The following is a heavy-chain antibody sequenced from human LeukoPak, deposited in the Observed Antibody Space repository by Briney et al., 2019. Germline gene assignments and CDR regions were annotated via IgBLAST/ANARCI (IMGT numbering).Heavy chain of an antibody. CDR1: GFTFSSYS. CDR3: ARVGCSGGSCYSPDY. CDR2: ISSSSSYI. Sequence: GGSLRLSCAASGFTFSSYSMNWVRQAPGKGLEWVSSISSSSSYIYYADSVKGRFTISRDNAKNSLYLQMNSLRAEDTAVYYCARVGCSGGSCYSPDYWGQGTLVTVSS. J-gene: IGHJ4*02. V-gene: IGHV3-21*01. D-gene: IGHD2-15*01.